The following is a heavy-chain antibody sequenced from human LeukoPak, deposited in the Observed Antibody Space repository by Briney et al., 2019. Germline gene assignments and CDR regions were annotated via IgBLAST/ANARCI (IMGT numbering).Heavy chain of an antibody. CDR3: AKGGSSSWYSSWSDY. CDR2: TSGSGGST. Sequence: GGSLRLSCAASGFTFSSYAMSWVRQAPGGGLEWVSATSGSGGSTYYADSVKGRFTISRDNSKNTLYMQMNSLRAEDTAVYYCAKGGSSSWYSSWSDYWGQGTLVTVSS. CDR1: GFTFSSYA. V-gene: IGHV3-23*01. D-gene: IGHD6-13*01. J-gene: IGHJ4*02.